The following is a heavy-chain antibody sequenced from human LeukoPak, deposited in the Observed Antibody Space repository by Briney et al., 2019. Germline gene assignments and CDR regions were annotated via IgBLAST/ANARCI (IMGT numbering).Heavy chain of an antibody. J-gene: IGHJ6*02. CDR1: GFTVSSNY. Sequence: GGSLRLSCAASGFTVSSNYMSWVRQAPGKGLEWVSVIYSGGSTYYADSVKGRFTSSRDNSKNTLYLQMNSLRAEDTAVYYCARIDSSGYYYYGMDVWGQGTTVTVSS. CDR3: ARIDSSGYYYYGMDV. CDR2: IYSGGST. V-gene: IGHV3-53*01. D-gene: IGHD3-22*01.